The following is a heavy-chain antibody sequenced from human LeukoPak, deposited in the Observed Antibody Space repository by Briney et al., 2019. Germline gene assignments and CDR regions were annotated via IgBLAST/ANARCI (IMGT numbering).Heavy chain of an antibody. CDR3: ARETRYNWNLGAPDI. CDR1: GGTFSSYA. Sequence: ASVKVSCKASGGTFSSYAISWVRQAPGQGLEWMGGIIPIFGTANYAQKFQGRVTITADESTSTAYMELSSLRSEDTAMYYCARETRYNWNLGAPDIWGQGTMVTVSS. CDR2: IIPIFGTA. V-gene: IGHV1-69*13. J-gene: IGHJ3*02. D-gene: IGHD1-7*01.